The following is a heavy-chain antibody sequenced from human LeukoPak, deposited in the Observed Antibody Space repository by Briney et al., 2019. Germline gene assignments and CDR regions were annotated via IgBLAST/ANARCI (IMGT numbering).Heavy chain of an antibody. Sequence: PGGSLRLSCAASGFTFSSYWMSWVRQAPGKGLEWVANIKQDGSEKYYVNSLKGRFTISRDNAKNSLYLQMNSLRAEDTAVYYCARSLDSSGWYNWGQGTLVTVSS. D-gene: IGHD6-19*01. CDR3: ARSLDSSGWYN. J-gene: IGHJ4*02. V-gene: IGHV3-7*03. CDR2: IKQDGSEK. CDR1: GFTFSSYW.